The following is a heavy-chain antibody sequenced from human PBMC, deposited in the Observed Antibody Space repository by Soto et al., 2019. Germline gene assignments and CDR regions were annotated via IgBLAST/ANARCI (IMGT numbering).Heavy chain of an antibody. V-gene: IGHV1-69*01. CDR1: GGTFSSYA. D-gene: IGHD2-2*01. CDR2: IIPISDTT. CDR3: ARSQGSSTSLEIYYYYYDGMDV. J-gene: IGHJ6*02. Sequence: QVQLVQSGAEVKKPGSSVKVSCKASGGTFSSYAISWVRQAPGQGLEWMGGIIPISDTTNYAQKFQGRVTITAAESTGTAYMELSSMRSEDTAVYYCARSQGSSTSLEIYYYYYDGMDVWGQGTTVTVSS.